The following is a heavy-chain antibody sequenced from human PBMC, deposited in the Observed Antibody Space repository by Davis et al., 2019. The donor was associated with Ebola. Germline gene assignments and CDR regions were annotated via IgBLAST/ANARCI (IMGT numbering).Heavy chain of an antibody. D-gene: IGHD2-2*01. Sequence: PGGSLRLSCAASGFTFSSYAMHWVRQAPGKGLEWVAVISYDGSNKYYADSVKGRFTISRDNSKNTLYLQMNSLRAEDTAVYYCARELISRGWAFDYWGQGTLVTVSS. CDR2: ISYDGSNK. J-gene: IGHJ4*02. CDR1: GFTFSSYA. CDR3: ARELISRGWAFDY. V-gene: IGHV3-30-3*01.